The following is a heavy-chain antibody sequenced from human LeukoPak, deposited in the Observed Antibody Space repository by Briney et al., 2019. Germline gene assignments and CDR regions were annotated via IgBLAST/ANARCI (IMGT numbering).Heavy chain of an antibody. CDR1: GYTFTSYD. Sequence: ASVKVSCKASGYTFTSYDINWVRQATGQGLEWMGWMNPNSGNTGYAQKFQGRVTMTRNTSISTAYMELSSLRSEDTAVYYCARVLWFGEFAQSDYWGQGTLVTVSS. J-gene: IGHJ4*02. CDR3: ARVLWFGEFAQSDY. CDR2: MNPNSGNT. D-gene: IGHD3-10*01. V-gene: IGHV1-8*01.